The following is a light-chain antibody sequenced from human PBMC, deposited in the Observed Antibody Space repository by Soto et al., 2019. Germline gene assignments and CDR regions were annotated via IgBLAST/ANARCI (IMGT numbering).Light chain of an antibody. J-gene: IGKJ5*01. Sequence: EIVLTQSPGTLSLSPGERATLSCRASQSVSGRYLAWYQQKPGQAPRLLIYGASSKATGIPDRFSGGGSGTDFTLTISRLEPGDFAVYFCQQYGGFPITFGHGTRLEIK. CDR2: GAS. V-gene: IGKV3-20*01. CDR1: QSVSGRY. CDR3: QQYGGFPIT.